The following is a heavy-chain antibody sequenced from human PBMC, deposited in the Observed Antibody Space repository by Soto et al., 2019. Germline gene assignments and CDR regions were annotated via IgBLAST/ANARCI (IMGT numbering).Heavy chain of an antibody. CDR2: INAGNGNT. CDR1: GYTFTSYA. J-gene: IGHJ4*02. V-gene: IGHV1-3*01. CDR3: AKRATLAAGIAY. D-gene: IGHD6-13*01. Sequence: ASVKVSCKASGYTFTSYAMHWVCQAPGQRLEWMGWINAGNGNTKYSQKFQGRVTITRDTSASTAYMELSSLRSEDTVVSYCAKRATLAAGIAYWGQGTLVTVSS.